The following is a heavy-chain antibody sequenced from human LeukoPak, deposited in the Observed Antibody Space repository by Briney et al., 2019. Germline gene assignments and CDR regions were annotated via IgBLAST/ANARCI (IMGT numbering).Heavy chain of an antibody. D-gene: IGHD5-18*01. J-gene: IGHJ4*02. Sequence: ASVKVSCKASRYTSTGYYMHWVRQAPGQGLEWMGRINPNSGGTNYAQKFQGRVTMTRDTSISTAYMELSRLRSDDTAVYYCARDGARDRGYSYQSDYWGQGTLVTVSS. V-gene: IGHV1-2*06. CDR3: ARDGARDRGYSYQSDY. CDR1: RYTSTGYY. CDR2: INPNSGGT.